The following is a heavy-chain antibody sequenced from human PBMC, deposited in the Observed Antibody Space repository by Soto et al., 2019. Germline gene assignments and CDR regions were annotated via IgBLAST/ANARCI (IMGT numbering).Heavy chain of an antibody. J-gene: IGHJ6*02. V-gene: IGHV1-69*13. CDR3: AKDRNSYSSV. CDR2: IIPIFGTA. D-gene: IGHD5-18*01. Sequence: SVKVSCKASGGTFSTYAISWVRQAPGQGLEWMGGIIPIFGTANYAQKFQARVTITADESTSTAYMELSSLRSEDTAVYYCAKDRNSYSSVWGQGTTVTVSS. CDR1: GGTFSTYA.